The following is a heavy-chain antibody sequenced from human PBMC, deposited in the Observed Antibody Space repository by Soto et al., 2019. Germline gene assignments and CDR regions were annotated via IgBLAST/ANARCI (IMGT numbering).Heavy chain of an antibody. CDR2: INHSGNS. V-gene: IGHV4-34*01. Sequence: SETLSLTCAVYGGSFSGYYWSWIRQPTGKGLKWNGEINHSGNSNYNPSLKSRVTISVDTSKNQFSLKLSSVTAADTAVYYCARRYGSGTYGSFDYWGQGTLVTVSS. CDR3: ARRYGSGTYGSFDY. J-gene: IGHJ4*02. D-gene: IGHD3-10*01. CDR1: GGSFSGYY.